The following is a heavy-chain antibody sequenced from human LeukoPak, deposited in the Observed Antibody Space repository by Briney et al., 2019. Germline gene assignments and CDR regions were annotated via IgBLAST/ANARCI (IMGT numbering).Heavy chain of an antibody. D-gene: IGHD3-22*01. J-gene: IGHJ4*02. CDR1: DSSISSSSYY. V-gene: IGHV4-39*07. CDR3: ARYYYDSSGYHFDY. Sequence: SETLSLTCTVSDSSISSSSYYWGWIRQPPGKGLEWNGSIYYSGSTYYNPSLKSRVTISVDTSKNQFSLKLSSVTAADTAVYYCARYYYDSSGYHFDYWGQGTLVTVSS. CDR2: IYYSGST.